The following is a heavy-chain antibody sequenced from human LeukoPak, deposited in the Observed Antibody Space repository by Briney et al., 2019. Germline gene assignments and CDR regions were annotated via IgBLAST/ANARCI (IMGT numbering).Heavy chain of an antibody. Sequence: PGGSLRLSCAASGFTFSSYEMNWVRQAPGKGLEWVSYISSSGSTIYYADSVKGRFTISRDNAKNSLYLQMNSLRAEDTAVYYCARRNRLWRTLDYWGQGTLVTVSS. J-gene: IGHJ4*02. CDR3: ARRNRLWRTLDY. CDR2: ISSSGSTI. D-gene: IGHD1-14*01. V-gene: IGHV3-48*03. CDR1: GFTFSSYE.